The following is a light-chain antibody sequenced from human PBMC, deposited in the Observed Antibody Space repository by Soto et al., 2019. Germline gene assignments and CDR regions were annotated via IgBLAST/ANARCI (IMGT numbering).Light chain of an antibody. CDR2: DTS. CDR1: QTVGSY. J-gene: IGKJ1*01. Sequence: EIVLTQSPATLSLSPGERATLSCRASQTVGSYLAWFRQTPGQAPRLLIYDTSIRATGIPARFSGSGSGTDFTLTISSLEAEDFAVYYCQQYGYSTPWTFGQGTKVDIK. CDR3: QQYGYSTPWT. V-gene: IGKV3-11*01.